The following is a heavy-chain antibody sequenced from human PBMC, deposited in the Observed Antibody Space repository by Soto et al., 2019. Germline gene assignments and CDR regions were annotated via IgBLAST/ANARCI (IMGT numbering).Heavy chain of an antibody. CDR3: ATAGGVGATTRFDY. D-gene: IGHD1-26*01. V-gene: IGHV1-24*01. CDR2: FDPEDGET. Sequence: EXSVKVSFKVSGYTLSELSMHWVRQAPGKGLEWMGGFDPEDGETIYAQKFQGRVTMTEDTSTDTAYMELSSLRSEDTAVYYCATAGGVGATTRFDYWGQGTLVTVSS. J-gene: IGHJ4*02. CDR1: GYTLSELS.